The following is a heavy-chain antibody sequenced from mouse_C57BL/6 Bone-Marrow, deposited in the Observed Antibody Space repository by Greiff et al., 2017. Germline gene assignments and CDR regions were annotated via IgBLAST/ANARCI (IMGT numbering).Heavy chain of an antibody. CDR1: GYTFTSYG. V-gene: IGHV1-58*01. J-gene: IGHJ2*01. Sequence: VHVKQSGAELVRPGSSVKMSCKTSGYTFTSYGINWVKQRPGQGLEWIGYIYIGNGYTEYNEKFKGKATLTSDTSSSTAYMQLSSLTSEDSAIYFCARSIHYDYDAFDYWGQGTTLTVSS. D-gene: IGHD2-4*01. CDR3: ARSIHYDYDAFDY. CDR2: IYIGNGYT.